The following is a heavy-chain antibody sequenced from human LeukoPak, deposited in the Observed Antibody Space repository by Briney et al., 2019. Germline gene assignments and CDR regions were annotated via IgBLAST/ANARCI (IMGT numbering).Heavy chain of an antibody. V-gene: IGHV1-46*01. J-gene: IGHJ4*02. CDR2: INPTGGST. CDR1: GYTFTSFY. Sequence: APAQGSCKASGYTFTSFYMNGVRQATGQGLEWRGLINPTGGSTGSAPKFQGRVTITPDESTSTASPERCSLRSEDTAVYCCASLGGGSTVTTYLNYWGQGTLVIVSS. D-gene: IGHD4-17*01. CDR3: ASLGGGSTVTTYLNY.